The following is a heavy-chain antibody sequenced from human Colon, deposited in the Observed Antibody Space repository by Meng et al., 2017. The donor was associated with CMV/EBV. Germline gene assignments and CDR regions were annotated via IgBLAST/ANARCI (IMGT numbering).Heavy chain of an antibody. J-gene: IGHJ6*02. Sequence: ASVTVSCKASGYTFTGYYMHWVRQAPGQGLEWMGWINPNSGGTNNAQKFQGRVTMTRDTSISTAYMELSRLRSDDTAVYYCALAEVYYGMDVWGHGTTVTVSS. CDR1: GYTFTGYY. CDR2: INPNSGGT. V-gene: IGHV1-2*02. CDR3: ALAEVYYGMDV.